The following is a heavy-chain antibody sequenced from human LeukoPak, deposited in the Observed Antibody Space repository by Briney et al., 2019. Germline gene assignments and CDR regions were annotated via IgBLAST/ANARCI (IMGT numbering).Heavy chain of an antibody. CDR3: VTYYTSGSDNFDY. Sequence: GGSLRLSCAASGFTFSTYWMSWVRQAPGKGLEGVANIKQDGSEKNYVDSVKGRFTISRDNAKNTLYLQMNSLRVEDTAVYYCVTYYTSGSDNFDYWGEGTLVTVSS. CDR1: GFTFSTYW. CDR2: IKQDGSEK. D-gene: IGHD1-26*01. V-gene: IGHV3-7*01. J-gene: IGHJ4*02.